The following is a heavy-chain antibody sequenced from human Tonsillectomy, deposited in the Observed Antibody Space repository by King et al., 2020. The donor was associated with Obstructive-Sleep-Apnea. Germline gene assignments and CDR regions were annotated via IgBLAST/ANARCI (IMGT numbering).Heavy chain of an antibody. Sequence: VQLQESGPGLVKPSETLSLNCTVSSHSISTGYYWGWIRQSPGKGLQWIGSVYHSGSSYSNPSLKSRVTISVDTSRTQFSLKLTSVTASDTAVYYCATSLYYFDSSGPFDYWGQGTLVTVSS. J-gene: IGHJ4*02. D-gene: IGHD3-22*01. CDR1: SHSISTGYY. CDR2: VYHSGSS. V-gene: IGHV4-38-2*02. CDR3: ATSLYYFDSSGPFDY.